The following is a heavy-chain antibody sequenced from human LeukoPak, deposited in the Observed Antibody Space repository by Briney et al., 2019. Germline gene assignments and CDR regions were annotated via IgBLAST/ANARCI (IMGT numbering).Heavy chain of an antibody. D-gene: IGHD5-18*01. J-gene: IGHJ4*02. Sequence: ASVKVSCKASGYTFTGYYMHWVRQAPGQGLEWMGWINPNSGGTNYAQKFQGRVTMTRDTSFSTAYMELSRLRSDDTAVYYCAYVDTAMVTSFDYWGQGTLVTVSS. CDR3: AYVDTAMVTSFDY. CDR2: INPNSGGT. CDR1: GYTFTGYY. V-gene: IGHV1-2*02.